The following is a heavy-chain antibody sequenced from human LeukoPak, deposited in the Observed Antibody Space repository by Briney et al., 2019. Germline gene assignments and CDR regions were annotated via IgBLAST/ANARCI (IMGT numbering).Heavy chain of an antibody. CDR3: AREDQDDYVWGSYPAH. J-gene: IGHJ4*02. CDR1: GYTFTSYD. CDR2: MNPNSGNT. Sequence: ASVKVSCKASGYTFTSYDINWVRQATGQGLEWMGWMNPNSGNTGYAQKFQGRVTITRNTSISTAYMELSSLRSEDTAVYYCAREDQDDYVWGSYPAHWGQGTLVTVSS. D-gene: IGHD3-16*02. V-gene: IGHV1-8*03.